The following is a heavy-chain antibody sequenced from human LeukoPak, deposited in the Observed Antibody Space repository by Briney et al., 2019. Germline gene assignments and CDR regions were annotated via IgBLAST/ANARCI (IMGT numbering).Heavy chain of an antibody. V-gene: IGHV3-23*01. CDR3: ANFWGGRPRAFDI. CDR1: GFTFSSYA. D-gene: IGHD3-16*01. CDR2: ISGSGGST. Sequence: PGGSLRLSCAASGFTFSSYAMSWVRQAPGKGLEWVSAISGSGGSTYYADSVKGRFTISRDNSKNTPYLQMNSLRAEDTAVYYCANFWGGRPRAFDIWGQGTMVTVSS. J-gene: IGHJ3*02.